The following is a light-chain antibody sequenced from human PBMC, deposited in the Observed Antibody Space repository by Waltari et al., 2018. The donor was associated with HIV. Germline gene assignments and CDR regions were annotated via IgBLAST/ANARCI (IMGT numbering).Light chain of an antibody. CDR1: LCHSTYA. CDR2: VNSDGSH. CDR3: QTWGTGIRV. V-gene: IGLV4-69*01. J-gene: IGLJ3*02. Sequence: QLVLTQSPSASASLGASVTLTCTLSLCHSTYAIACHPQQPAKGPRYLMKVNSDGSHSKGDGIPDRFSGSSSGSERYLIISSLQSEDEADYYCQTWGTGIRVFGGGTKLTVL.